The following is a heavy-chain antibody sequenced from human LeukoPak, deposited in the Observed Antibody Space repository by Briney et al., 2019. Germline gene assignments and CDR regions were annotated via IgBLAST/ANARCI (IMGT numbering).Heavy chain of an antibody. V-gene: IGHV3-30*02. CDR2: IWSDGNNR. Sequence: GGSLRLSFAASGFTFRNYGMRWVRQATGKGLEWVSFIWSDGNNRFYADSVKGLFTISRDNSKNMLYLQMDTLRAEDTALYYCAKDPGASVSGFYMDVWGKGTTVIVSS. CDR3: AKDPGASVSGFYMDV. D-gene: IGHD5/OR15-5a*01. J-gene: IGHJ6*03. CDR1: GFTFRNYG.